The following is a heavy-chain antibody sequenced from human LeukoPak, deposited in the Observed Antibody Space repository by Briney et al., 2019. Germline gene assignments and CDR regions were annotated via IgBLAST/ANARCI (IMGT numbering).Heavy chain of an antibody. CDR1: GYTFTSYY. J-gene: IGHJ4*02. V-gene: IGHV1-46*01. D-gene: IGHD6-19*01. CDR3: ARDQLPAGIAVAGTPGN. CDR2: INPSGGST. Sequence: ASVKVSCKASGYTFTSYYMHWVRQAPGQGLEWMGIINPSGGSTSYAQKFQGRVTMTRDTSTSTVYMELSSLRSEDTAVYYCARDQLPAGIAVAGTPGNWGQGTLVTVSS.